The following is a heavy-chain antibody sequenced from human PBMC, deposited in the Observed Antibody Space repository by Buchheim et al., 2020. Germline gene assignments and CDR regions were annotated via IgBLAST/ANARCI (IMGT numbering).Heavy chain of an antibody. J-gene: IGHJ6*02. Sequence: QVQLVQSGAEVKKPGSSVKVSCKASGGTFSSYAISWVRQAPGQGLEWMGGIIPIFGTANYAQKFQGRVTITADKSTSTAYMELSSLRSEDTAVYYCAREGTYYDDSSGYYVSNGDARPGPRMDVWGQGTT. CDR3: AREGTYYDDSSGYYVSNGDARPGPRMDV. D-gene: IGHD3-22*01. CDR2: IIPIFGTA. V-gene: IGHV1-69*06. CDR1: GGTFSSYA.